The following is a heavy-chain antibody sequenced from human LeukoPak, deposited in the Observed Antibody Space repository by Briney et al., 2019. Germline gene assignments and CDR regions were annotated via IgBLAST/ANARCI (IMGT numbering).Heavy chain of an antibody. J-gene: IGHJ4*02. V-gene: IGHV3-23*01. CDR3: AKRRVLRFLEWLTYFDY. Sequence: GRSLRLSCAASGFTFSSYGMHWVRQAPGKGLEWVSAISGSGGSTYYADSVKGRFTISRDNSKNTLYLQMNSLRAEDTAVYYCAKRRVLRFLEWLTYFDYWGQGTLVTVSS. D-gene: IGHD3-3*01. CDR2: ISGSGGST. CDR1: GFTFSSYG.